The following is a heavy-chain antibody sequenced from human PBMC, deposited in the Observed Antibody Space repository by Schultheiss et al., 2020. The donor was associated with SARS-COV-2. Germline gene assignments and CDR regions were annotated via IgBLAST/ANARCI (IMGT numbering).Heavy chain of an antibody. D-gene: IGHD6-6*01. J-gene: IGHJ4*02. CDR3: ARGDSSYDY. CDR2: ISYDGSNK. V-gene: IGHV3-30*07. Sequence: WGSLRLSCAASGFTFSSYAMHWVRQAPGKGLEWVAVISYDGSNKYYADSVKGRFTISRDNSKNTLYLQMNSLRAEDTAVYYCARGDSSYDYWGQGTLVTVSS. CDR1: GFTFSSYA.